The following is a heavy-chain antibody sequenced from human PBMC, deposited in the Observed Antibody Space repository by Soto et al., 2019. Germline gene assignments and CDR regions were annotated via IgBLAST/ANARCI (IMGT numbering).Heavy chain of an antibody. CDR1: GGSFSGYY. Sequence: PSETLSLTCAVYGGSFSGYYWSWIRQPPGKGLEWIGEINHSGSTNYNPSLKSRVTISVDTSKNQFSLKLSSVTAADTAVYYCARGDTTIQADYWGQGTLVTVS. CDR2: INHSGST. D-gene: IGHD5-18*01. V-gene: IGHV4-34*01. J-gene: IGHJ4*02. CDR3: ARGDTTIQADY.